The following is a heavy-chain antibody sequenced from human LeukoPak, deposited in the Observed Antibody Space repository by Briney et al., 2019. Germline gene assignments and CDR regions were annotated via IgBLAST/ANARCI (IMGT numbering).Heavy chain of an antibody. CDR1: GVSISSSSYY. V-gene: IGHV4-39*01. J-gene: IGHJ5*02. CDR3: ARDFGELS. D-gene: IGHD3-10*01. Sequence: SETLSLTCTVSGVSISSSSYYWGWIRQPPGKGLEWIGSFYYSGSTYYNPSLKSRVTISVDTSKNQFSLKLSSVTAADTAVYYCARDFGELSWGQGTLVTVSS. CDR2: FYYSGST.